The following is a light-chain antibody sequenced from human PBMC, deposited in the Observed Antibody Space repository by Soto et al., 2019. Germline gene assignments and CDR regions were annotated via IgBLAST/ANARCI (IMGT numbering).Light chain of an antibody. CDR2: DAS. V-gene: IGKV3-11*01. J-gene: IGKJ4*01. CDR1: QSISGY. Sequence: EIVLTQSPATLSLSPGEGATLSCRASQSISGYAAWYQQKPGQAPRLLIYDASNRASGIPARFSGSGSGTDFTLTISSLEPEDFAVYYCQQRSSLPLTFGGGTKVEIK. CDR3: QQRSSLPLT.